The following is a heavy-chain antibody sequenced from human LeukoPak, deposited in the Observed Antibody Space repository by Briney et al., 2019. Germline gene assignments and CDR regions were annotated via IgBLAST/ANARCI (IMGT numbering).Heavy chain of an antibody. J-gene: IGHJ6*02. CDR3: AKAVSPHYYGMDV. V-gene: IGHV3-7*03. CDR2: IKVDGHEK. Sequence: GGSLRLSCAASGFIFNNYWMSWVRQAPGKGLEWVANIKVDGHEKYYVDSVKGRFTISRDNSKNTLYLQMNSLRAEDTAVYYCAKAVSPHYYGMDVWGQGTTVTVSS. CDR1: GFIFNNYW.